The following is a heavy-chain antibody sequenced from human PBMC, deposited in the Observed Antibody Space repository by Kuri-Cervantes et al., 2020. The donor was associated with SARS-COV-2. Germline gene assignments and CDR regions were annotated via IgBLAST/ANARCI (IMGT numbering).Heavy chain of an antibody. V-gene: IGHV1-2*02. D-gene: IGHD2-2*01. CDR2: INPNSGGT. CDR3: ARVPKIGHCSSTSCSGHAFDI. J-gene: IGHJ3*02. Sequence: ASVKVSCKASGYTFTGYYMHWVRQAPGQGLEWMGWINPNSGGTNYAQKFQGRVTITRDTSISTAYMELSRLRSDDTAVYYCARVPKIGHCSSTSCSGHAFDIWGQGTMVTVSS. CDR1: GYTFTGYY.